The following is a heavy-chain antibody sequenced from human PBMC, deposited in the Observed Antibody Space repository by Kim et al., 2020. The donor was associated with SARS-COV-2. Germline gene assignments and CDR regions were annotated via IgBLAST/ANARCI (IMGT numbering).Heavy chain of an antibody. CDR1: GFTFSTYA. D-gene: IGHD2-21*02. CDR3: AKCTGVRGDDCYSDY. CDR2: VRGSGGVT. J-gene: IGHJ4*02. Sequence: GGSLRLSCAASGFTFSTYAMTWVRQAPGKGLEWVSTVRGSGGVTYYADSVKGRFTISRDNSNNTLYLQMNSLRAEDTAVYYCAKCTGVRGDDCYSDYWGQGTLITVSS. V-gene: IGHV3-23*01.